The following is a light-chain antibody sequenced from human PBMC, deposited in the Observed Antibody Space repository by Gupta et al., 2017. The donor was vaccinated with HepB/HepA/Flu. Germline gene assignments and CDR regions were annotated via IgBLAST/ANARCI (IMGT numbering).Light chain of an antibody. V-gene: IGKV1-5*03. CDR3: QQANTYLWT. CDR2: KAS. Sequence: DIQLTQSPSTLSASVGDSVTTTCRASQSLIGWLAWYQQKPGKAPKLLIYKASSLASGVPSRFSGSGSGTEFTLTISSLQPDDFATYYCQQANTYLWTFGQGTTVEIK. J-gene: IGKJ1*01. CDR1: QSLIGW.